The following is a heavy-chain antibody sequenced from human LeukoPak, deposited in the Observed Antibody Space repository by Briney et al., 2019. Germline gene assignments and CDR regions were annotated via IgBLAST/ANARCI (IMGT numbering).Heavy chain of an antibody. J-gene: IGHJ4*02. V-gene: IGHV3-21*01. CDR2: ISSSSSYI. Sequence: PGGSLRLSCAASGFTFSTYSMNWVRQAPGKGLEWVSSISSSSSYIYYVDSVKGRFTISRDNAKNSLYLQMNSLRAEDTAVYYCASQLGYCSSTSCYDYWGQGTLVTVSS. CDR1: GFTFSTYS. CDR3: ASQLGYCSSTSCYDY. D-gene: IGHD2-2*01.